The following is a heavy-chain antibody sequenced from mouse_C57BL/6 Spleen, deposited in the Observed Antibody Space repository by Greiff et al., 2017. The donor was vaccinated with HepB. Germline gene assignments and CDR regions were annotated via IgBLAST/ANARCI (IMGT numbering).Heavy chain of an antibody. CDR1: GFTFSDYG. CDR3: ARSNYYGSRTWFAY. CDR2: ISSGSSTI. V-gene: IGHV5-17*01. J-gene: IGHJ3*01. Sequence: EVKLMDSGGGLVKPGGSLKLSCAASGFTFSDYGMHWVRQAPEKGLEWVAYISSGSSTIYYADTVKGRFTISRDNAKNTLFLQMTSLRSEDTAMYYCARSNYYGSRTWFAYWGQGTLVTVSA. D-gene: IGHD1-1*01.